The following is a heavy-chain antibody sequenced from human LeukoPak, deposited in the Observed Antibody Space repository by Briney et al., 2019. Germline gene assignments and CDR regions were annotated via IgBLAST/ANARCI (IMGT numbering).Heavy chain of an antibody. V-gene: IGHV4-39*01. CDR2: FYYSGST. D-gene: IGHD5-12*01. CDR3: ARHATQWLRSPFDY. J-gene: IGHJ4*02. CDR1: GGXISSSSYY. Sequence: SETLSLTCTVSGGXISSSSYYWGWIRQPPGKGLEWIGSFYYSGSTYNNPSLMSRVTISVDTSKNQFSLKLTSVTAADTAVYYCARHATQWLRSPFDYWGQGTLVTVSS.